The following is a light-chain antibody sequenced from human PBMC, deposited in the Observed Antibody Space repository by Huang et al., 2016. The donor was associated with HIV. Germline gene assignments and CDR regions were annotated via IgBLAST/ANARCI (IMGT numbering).Light chain of an antibody. Sequence: DIVMTQSPDSLAVSLGERATINCKSSQSVLYSSNNQNYLAWYQQKPGQPPKLLIYWASTREAGVPDRFSGSGSGTDFTLTISNLQAEDVAIYYCQQYYSLPLTFGGGTKVEIK. CDR2: WAS. V-gene: IGKV4-1*01. CDR3: QQYYSLPLT. J-gene: IGKJ4*01. CDR1: QSVLYSSNNQNY.